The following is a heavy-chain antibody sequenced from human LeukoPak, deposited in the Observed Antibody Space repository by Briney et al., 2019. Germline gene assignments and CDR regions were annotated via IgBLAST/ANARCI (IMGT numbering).Heavy chain of an antibody. D-gene: IGHD2-2*01. CDR1: GFTFSSYA. V-gene: IGHV3-21*01. J-gene: IGHJ6*02. CDR3: ARIFRYQLVDYYALDV. Sequence: GGSLRLSCAASGFTFSSYAMSWVRQSPGKGLEWVSSISSSSSYIYYADSVKGRFTISRDNAKSSVSLQMNSLRDDDTAVYYCARIFRYQLVDYYALDVWGQGTTVTVSS. CDR2: ISSSSSYI.